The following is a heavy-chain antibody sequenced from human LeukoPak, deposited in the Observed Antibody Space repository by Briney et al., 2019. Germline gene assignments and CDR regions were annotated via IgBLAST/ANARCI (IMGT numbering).Heavy chain of an antibody. J-gene: IGHJ5*02. CDR1: GFTFSNYG. CDR3: ARVNWGSYNWFDP. CDR2: ITSNGDTT. D-gene: IGHD7-27*01. V-gene: IGHV3-64*02. Sequence: PGGSLRLSCTASGFTFSNYGMHWVRQAPGKRLEYVSTITSNGDTTYYTDSVKGRFTISRDNSKNTLYLQMGSLRAEDTAVYYCARVNWGSYNWFDPWGQGTLVTVSS.